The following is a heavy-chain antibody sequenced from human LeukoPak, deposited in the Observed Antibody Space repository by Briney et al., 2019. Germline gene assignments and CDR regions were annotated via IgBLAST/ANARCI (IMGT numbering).Heavy chain of an antibody. CDR3: ARDVTGTTYYYYYMDV. Sequence: SETLSLTCTVSGGSISSYYWSWIRQPAGKGLEWIGRIYTSGSTNYNPSLKSRVTMSVDTSKNQFSPKLSSVTAADTAVYYCARDVTGTTYYYYYMDVWGKGTTVTVSS. CDR2: IYTSGST. J-gene: IGHJ6*03. D-gene: IGHD1/OR15-1a*01. V-gene: IGHV4-4*07. CDR1: GGSISSYY.